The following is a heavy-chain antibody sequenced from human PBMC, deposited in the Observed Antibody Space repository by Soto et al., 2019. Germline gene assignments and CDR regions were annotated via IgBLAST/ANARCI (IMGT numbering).Heavy chain of an antibody. CDR3: AKVGVDSVLMVYGGVCWFDP. CDR1: GFTFSSYA. V-gene: IGHV3-23*01. Sequence: EVQLLESGGGLVQPGGSLRLSCAASGFTFSSYAMSWVRQAPGKGLEWVSAISGSGGSTYYADSVKGRFTISRDNSKNTLYLQMNSLRAEDTAVYYCAKVGVDSVLMVYGGVCWFDPWGQGTLVTVSS. D-gene: IGHD2-8*01. J-gene: IGHJ5*02. CDR2: ISGSGGST.